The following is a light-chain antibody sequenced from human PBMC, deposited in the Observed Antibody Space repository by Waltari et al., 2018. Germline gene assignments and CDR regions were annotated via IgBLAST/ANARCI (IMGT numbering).Light chain of an antibody. V-gene: IGLV2-8*01. CDR1: SRDVGGYNY. J-gene: IGLJ2*01. CDR3: SSFAASNTVL. Sequence: QSALTQSPSASGSPGQSVTISCTGTSRDVGGYNYVSWYQQHPGKAPKLMIYEVSQRPSGVPDRFSGSKSGNTASLTVSGLQAEDQADYSCSSFAASNTVLFGGGTKLTVL. CDR2: EVS.